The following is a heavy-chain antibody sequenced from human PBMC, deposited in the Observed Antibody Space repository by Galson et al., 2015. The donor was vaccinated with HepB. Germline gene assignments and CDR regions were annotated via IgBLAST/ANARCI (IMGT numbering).Heavy chain of an antibody. CDR2: ISSTSGHI. CDR3: AREDSYRGNPWGDH. J-gene: IGHJ4*02. V-gene: IGHV3-21*01. CDR1: GFTFSSYS. D-gene: IGHD4-23*01. Sequence: SLRLSCAASGFTFSSYSMNWVRQAPGKGLEWVSSISSTSGHIYYADSVKGRLTISRDNAKNSLYLQMSSLRVEDTAVYYCAREDSYRGNPWGDHWGQGTLVTVSS.